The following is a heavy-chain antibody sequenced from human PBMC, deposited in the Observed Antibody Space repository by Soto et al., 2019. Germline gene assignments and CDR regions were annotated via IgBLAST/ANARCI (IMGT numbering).Heavy chain of an antibody. CDR2: ISTFNGKT. J-gene: IGHJ3*01. CDR3: ARLLTEGATFREDAFDL. D-gene: IGHD3-9*01. Sequence: QIQLVQSGGGVKTPGASVKVSCTTSRYTFTSHGIAWVRQAPGQGLEGMGWISTFNGKTDYAQKFQGRVTMTADTTTSTVAMELRSLRSDDTAVYFCARLLTEGATFREDAFDLWGQGTKVTVSS. CDR1: RYTFTSHG. V-gene: IGHV1-18*01.